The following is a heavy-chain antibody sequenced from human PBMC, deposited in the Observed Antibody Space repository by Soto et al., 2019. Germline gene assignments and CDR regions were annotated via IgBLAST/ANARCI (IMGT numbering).Heavy chain of an antibody. D-gene: IGHD5-12*01. CDR3: ARDSTPTVATYYFHP. J-gene: IGHJ5*02. CDR2: IYHSGST. CDR1: GGSISSSNW. V-gene: IGHV4-4*02. Sequence: SETLSLTCAVSGGSISSSNWWSWVRQPPGKGLEWIGEIYHSGSTNYNPSLKSRVTMTRDTSTSTVYMELLSLRLEDTAVYYCARDSTPTVATYYFHPWGQGTLVTVSS.